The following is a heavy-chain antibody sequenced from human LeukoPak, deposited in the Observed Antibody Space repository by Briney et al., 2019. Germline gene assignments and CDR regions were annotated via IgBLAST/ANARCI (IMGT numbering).Heavy chain of an antibody. CDR3: ARLKGSGSYQDC. CDR1: GGSISSYY. Sequence: SETLSLTCTVSGGSISSYYWSWIRQPPGKGLEWIGYIYYSGSTNYNPSLKSRVTISVDTSKNQFSLKLSSVTAADTAVYYCARLKGSGSYQDCWGQGTLVTVSS. J-gene: IGHJ4*02. CDR2: IYYSGST. D-gene: IGHD3-10*01. V-gene: IGHV4-59*01.